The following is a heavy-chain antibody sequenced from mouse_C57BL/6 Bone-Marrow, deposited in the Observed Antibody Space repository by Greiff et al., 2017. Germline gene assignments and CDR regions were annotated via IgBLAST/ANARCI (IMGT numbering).Heavy chain of an antibody. CDR1: GYTFTSYG. CDR3: ARCAYYKGYYAMDN. Sequence: QVQLQQSGAELARPGASVKLSCKASGYTFTSYGISWVKQRTGQGLEWIGEIYPRSGNTYYNEKFKGKATLTADKSSSTAYMELRSLTSEASAFYFCARCAYYKGYYAMDNWGQGTSVTVSA. J-gene: IGHJ4*01. V-gene: IGHV1-81*01. D-gene: IGHD2-12*01. CDR2: IYPRSGNT.